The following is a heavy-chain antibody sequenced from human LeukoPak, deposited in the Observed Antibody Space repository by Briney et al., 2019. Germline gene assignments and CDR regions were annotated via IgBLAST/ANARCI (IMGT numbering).Heavy chain of an antibody. CDR2: IRPHNDYI. Sequence: GASVKVSCEASGYNFIKFGITWVRQAPGQGLEWMGWIRPHNDYILYAQKFQGRVTMTTDTSTSTVYMDLTSLTSDDTAIYYCARVVGTPVDAFDIWGQGTMVTVSS. CDR1: GYNFIKFG. J-gene: IGHJ3*02. CDR3: ARVVGTPVDAFDI. D-gene: IGHD1-14*01. V-gene: IGHV1-18*01.